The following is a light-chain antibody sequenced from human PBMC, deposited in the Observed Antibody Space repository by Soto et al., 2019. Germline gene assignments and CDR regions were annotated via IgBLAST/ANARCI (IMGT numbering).Light chain of an antibody. CDR2: DAS. CDR1: QSLTSW. J-gene: IGKJ1*01. V-gene: IGKV1-5*01. Sequence: DIQMTQSPSTLSASVGDRVTITCRASQSLTSWLAWYQHKPGKAPKLLIYDASSLESGLPSRFSGSGSGTEFPLTISNLQPDDFATYFCQQYKSFSTFGRGTKVEIK. CDR3: QQYKSFST.